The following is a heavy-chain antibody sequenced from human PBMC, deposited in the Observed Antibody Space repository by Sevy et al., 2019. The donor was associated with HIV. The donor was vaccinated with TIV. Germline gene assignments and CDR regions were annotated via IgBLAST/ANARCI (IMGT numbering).Heavy chain of an antibody. Sequence: GGSLRLSCVASGFSFRDYALHWVRQGPGKGLEWVAVVSFDGGNKYYPASVKGRFTVSRDNSKNTLFLQMDSLRGEDTAVYYCARGPYSSGLRFDYWGQGTLVTVSS. CDR3: ARGPYSSGLRFDY. CDR2: VSFDGGNK. V-gene: IGHV3-30*04. CDR1: GFSFRDYA. J-gene: IGHJ4*02. D-gene: IGHD6-19*01.